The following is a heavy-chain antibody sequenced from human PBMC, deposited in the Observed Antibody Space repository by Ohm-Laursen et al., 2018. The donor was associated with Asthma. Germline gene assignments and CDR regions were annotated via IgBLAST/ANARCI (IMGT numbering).Heavy chain of an antibody. V-gene: IGHV1-2*06. CDR1: GYSFTDYY. CDR2: IHPNNGDT. D-gene: IGHD6-13*01. Sequence: ASVKVSCNTSGYSFTDYYINWVRQAPGQGLEWMGRIHPNNGDTTYAQNFRGRVTFTRDTSIRIAYMELTSLSSDDTAVYFCARDLGHISNWYTEYFQYWGQGTLVTVSS. CDR3: ARDLGHISNWYTEYFQY. J-gene: IGHJ1*01.